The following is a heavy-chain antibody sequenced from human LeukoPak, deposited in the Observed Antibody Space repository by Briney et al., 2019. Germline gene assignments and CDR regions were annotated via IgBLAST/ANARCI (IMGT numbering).Heavy chain of an antibody. CDR2: IIPIFGTT. V-gene: IGHV1-69*01. CDR3: ARGWQLGGDLGDAFDI. CDR1: GGTFSSYT. J-gene: IGHJ3*02. Sequence: SVKVSCKTSGGTFSSYTITWVRQAPGQGLEWMGGIIPIFGTTNHAQKFQGRVTITADESTSTAYMELSSLRSEDTAVYYCARGWQLGGDLGDAFDIWGQGTMVTVSS. D-gene: IGHD2-21*01.